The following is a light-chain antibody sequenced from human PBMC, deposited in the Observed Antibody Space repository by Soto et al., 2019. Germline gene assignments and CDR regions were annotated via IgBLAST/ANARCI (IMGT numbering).Light chain of an antibody. CDR3: QSYASSLRAWV. Sequence: QSVLTQPPSVSGAPGQRVTISCTGSSSNIGAGYDVHWYQQLPGTAPKLLIFGNNNRPSGVPDRFSGSKSRTSASLAITGLHAEDEPHYSCQSYASSLRAWVFGGGTKLTVL. J-gene: IGLJ3*02. V-gene: IGLV1-40*01. CDR1: SSNIGAGYD. CDR2: GNN.